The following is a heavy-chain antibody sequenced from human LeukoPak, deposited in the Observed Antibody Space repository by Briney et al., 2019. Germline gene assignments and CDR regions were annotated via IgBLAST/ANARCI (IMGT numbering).Heavy chain of an antibody. J-gene: IGHJ6*04. V-gene: IGHV3-48*04. CDR1: GFAFNTYS. D-gene: IGHD3-10*02. CDR3: AELGITMIGGV. Sequence: PGESLRLSCAASGFAFNTYSMNWVRQAPGKGLEWASYISSSGSTIYYADSVKGRFTISRDNAKNSLYLQMNSLRAEDTAVYYCAELGITMIGGVWGKGTTVTISS. CDR2: ISSSGSTI.